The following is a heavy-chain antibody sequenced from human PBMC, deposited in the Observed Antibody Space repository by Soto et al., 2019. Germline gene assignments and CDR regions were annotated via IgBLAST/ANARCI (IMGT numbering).Heavy chain of an antibody. CDR3: AMRVGFGYYYYHMDP. CDR1: AGSVTPVSNY. D-gene: IGHD3-10*01. J-gene: IGHJ6*03. CDR2: IYYSGSA. Sequence: PPQALPLSNSVSAGSVTPVSNYGCWIRQPPGKGLEWIGYIYYSGSADYNPSLGSRATILIATSTNQFSLKLTSVTAADTAVYYCAMRVGFGYYYYHMDPWFQGSTVT. V-gene: IGHV4-61*01.